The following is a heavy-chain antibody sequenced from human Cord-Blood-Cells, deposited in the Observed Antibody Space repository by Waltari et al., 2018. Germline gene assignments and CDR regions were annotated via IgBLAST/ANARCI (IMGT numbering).Heavy chain of an antibody. V-gene: IGHV1-24*01. CDR2: FDPEDGET. CDR3: ATVWTTVDPFDY. Sequence: QVQLVQSGAALKKPGASVMVSCKVSGYTLTELSMPRVRQAPGKGLEWMGGFDPEDGETIYAQKFQGRVTMTEDTSTDTAYMELSSLRSEDTAVYYCATVWTTVDPFDYWGQGTLVTVSS. CDR1: GYTLTELS. J-gene: IGHJ4*02. D-gene: IGHD4-17*01.